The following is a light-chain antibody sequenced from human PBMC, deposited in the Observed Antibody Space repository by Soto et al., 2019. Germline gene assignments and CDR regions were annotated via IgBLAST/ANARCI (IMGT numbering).Light chain of an antibody. CDR1: SSNIGGIS. CDR3: ASWDSSLRGGV. CDR2: DND. Sequence: QSVLTQPPSVSAAPGQRVTISCSGSSSNIGGISVSWYQQLPGTAPKLLIYDNDKRPSGILDRFSGSKSGPSGTLDITGLQTGDEADYYCASWDSSLRGGVFGAGTKLTVL. V-gene: IGLV1-51*01. J-gene: IGLJ1*01.